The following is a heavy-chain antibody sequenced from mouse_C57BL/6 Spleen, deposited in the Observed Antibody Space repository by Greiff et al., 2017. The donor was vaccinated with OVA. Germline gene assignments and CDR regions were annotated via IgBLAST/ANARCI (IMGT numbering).Heavy chain of an antibody. D-gene: IGHD1-1*01. CDR3: ARSTTVGGGMDY. CDR1: GFSLSTSGMG. J-gene: IGHJ4*01. V-gene: IGHV8-12*01. CDR2: IYWDDDK. Sequence: QVTLKESGPGILQSSQTLSLTCSFSGFSLSTSGMGVSWIRQPSGKGLEWLAHIYWDDDKRYNPSLKSRLTISKDTSRNHVFLQITSVDTADTATDYCARSTTVGGGMDYWGQGTSVTVSA.